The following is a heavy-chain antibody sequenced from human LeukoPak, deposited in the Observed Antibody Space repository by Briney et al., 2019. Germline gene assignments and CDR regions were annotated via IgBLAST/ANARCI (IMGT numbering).Heavy chain of an antibody. CDR3: ARDRDLQARVYYYGMDV. Sequence: PGGSLRLSCAASGFTFSSYGMHWVRQAPGKGLEWVAVIWYDGSNKYYADSVKGRFTISRDNSKNTLYLQMNSLRAEDTAVYYCARDRDLQARVYYYGMDVWGQGPTVTVSS. D-gene: IGHD3/OR15-3a*01. CDR2: IWYDGSNK. J-gene: IGHJ6*01. CDR1: GFTFSSYG. V-gene: IGHV3-33*01.